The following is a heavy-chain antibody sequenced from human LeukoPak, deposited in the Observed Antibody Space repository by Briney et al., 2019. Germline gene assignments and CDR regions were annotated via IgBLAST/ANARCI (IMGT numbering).Heavy chain of an antibody. CDR1: GYTFTSYG. J-gene: IGHJ4*02. Sequence: ASVKVSCKASGYTFTSYGINWVRQMPGKGLEWMGRIDPGDSYTKYNPSFQGHVTISTDKSISTAYLQWSTLKASDTAMYYCARHPGGTGGPDYWGQGTLVTVSS. CDR3: ARHPGGTGGPDY. CDR2: IDPGDSYT. D-gene: IGHD3/OR15-3a*01. V-gene: IGHV5-10-1*01.